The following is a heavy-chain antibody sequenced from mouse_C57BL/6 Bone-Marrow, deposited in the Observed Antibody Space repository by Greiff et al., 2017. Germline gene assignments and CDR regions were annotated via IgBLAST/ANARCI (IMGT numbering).Heavy chain of an antibody. Sequence: EVQRVASGPGLVKPSQSLSLTCSVTGYSITSGYYWNWIRQFPGNKLEWMGYISYDGSNNYNPSLKNRISITRDTSKNQFFLKLNSVTTEDTATYYCARRGYDYGSSYDWYFDVWGTGTTVTVSS. J-gene: IGHJ1*03. V-gene: IGHV3-6*01. CDR1: GYSITSGYY. CDR2: ISYDGSN. CDR3: ARRGYDYGSSYDWYFDV. D-gene: IGHD1-1*01.